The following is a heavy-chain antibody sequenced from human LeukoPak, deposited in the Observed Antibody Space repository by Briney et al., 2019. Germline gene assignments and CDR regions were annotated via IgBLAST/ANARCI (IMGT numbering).Heavy chain of an antibody. CDR2: MNPNSGNT. CDR3: ARGLKGYSSSFDY. V-gene: IGHV1-8*02. D-gene: IGHD6-6*01. J-gene: IGHJ4*02. CDR1: GDTFSSYA. Sequence: PGSSVKVTCKASGDTFSSYAISWVRQAPGQGLEWMGWMNPNSGNTGYAQKFQGRVTMTRNTSISTAYMELSSLRSEDTTVYYCARGLKGYSSSFDYWGQGTLVTVSS.